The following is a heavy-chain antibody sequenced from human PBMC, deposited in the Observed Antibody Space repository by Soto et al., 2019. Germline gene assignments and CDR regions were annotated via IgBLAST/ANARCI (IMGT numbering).Heavy chain of an antibody. CDR1: GFTFSSYA. Sequence: EVQLVESGGGLVQPGGSLRLSCAASGFTFSSYAMHWVRQAPGKGLEYVSVISSHGGSTYYANSVKGRFTISRDNSKNTLYRQTGSQRAEDAAVYYCGREEEGSSMDWYFYLWGSGTLVAVSS. CDR2: ISSHGGST. J-gene: IGHJ2*01. V-gene: IGHV3-64*01. D-gene: IGHD3-3*02. CDR3: GREEEGSSMDWYFYL.